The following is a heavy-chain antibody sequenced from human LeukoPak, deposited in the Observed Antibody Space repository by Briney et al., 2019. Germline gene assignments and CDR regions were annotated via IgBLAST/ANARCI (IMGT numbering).Heavy chain of an antibody. CDR1: GFTVSSNY. CDR3: ARDGGNYYPAY. J-gene: IGHJ4*02. Sequence: GGSLRLSCAASGFTVSSNYMSWVRQAPGKGLEWVSVIYSGGNTYYADSVKGRFTISRDNSKNTLYPQMNSLRAEDTAVYYCARDGGNYYPAYWGQGTLVTVSS. V-gene: IGHV3-53*01. D-gene: IGHD1-26*01. CDR2: IYSGGNT.